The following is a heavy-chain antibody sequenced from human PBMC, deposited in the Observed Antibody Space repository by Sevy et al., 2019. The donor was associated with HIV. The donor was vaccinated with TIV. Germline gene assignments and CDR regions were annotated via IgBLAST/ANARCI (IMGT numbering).Heavy chain of an antibody. V-gene: IGHV1-69*13. D-gene: IGHD6-19*01. J-gene: IGHJ4*02. CDR1: GGTFSSYG. CDR3: ARGGGNGWYYFDY. Sequence: ASVKVSCKASGGTFSSYGISWVRQAPGQGLEWMGGIIPILGTVNYAQKFQGRVTITADESTKTAYMELGSLRSEDRAVYYCARGGGNGWYYFDYWGQETLVTVSS. CDR2: IIPILGTV.